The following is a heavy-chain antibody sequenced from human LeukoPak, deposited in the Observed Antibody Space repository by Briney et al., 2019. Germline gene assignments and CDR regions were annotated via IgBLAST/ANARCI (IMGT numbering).Heavy chain of an antibody. CDR1: GYTFTSYG. CDR2: ISAYNGNT. D-gene: IGHD3-9*01. V-gene: IGHV1-18*01. Sequence: EASVKVSCKASGYTFTSYGISWVRQAPGQGLEWMGWISAYNGNTNYAQKLQGRVTMTTDTSTSTAYMELRSLRSDDTAVYYCAASPTYYDILTGYWYYFDYWGQGTLVTVSS. J-gene: IGHJ4*02. CDR3: AASPTYYDILTGYWYYFDY.